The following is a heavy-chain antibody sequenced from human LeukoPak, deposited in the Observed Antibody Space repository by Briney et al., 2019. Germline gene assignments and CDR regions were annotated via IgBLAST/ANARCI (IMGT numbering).Heavy chain of an antibody. CDR1: GGSFSGYY. CDR2: IIHSGST. CDR3: ARVGGGLDYGDYVDY. Sequence: SETLSLTCAVYGGSFSGYYWSWLRHPPGKGLEWIGEIIHSGSTNYNPSLKSRVTISVDTSKYQFSLKLSSVTAADTAVYYCARVGGGLDYGDYVDYWGQGTLVTVSS. V-gene: IGHV4-34*12. D-gene: IGHD4-17*01. J-gene: IGHJ4*02.